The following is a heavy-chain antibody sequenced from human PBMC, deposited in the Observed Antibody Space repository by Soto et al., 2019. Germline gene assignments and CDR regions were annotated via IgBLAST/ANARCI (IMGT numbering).Heavy chain of an antibody. J-gene: IGHJ3*02. D-gene: IGHD2-2*02. Sequence: QITLKESGPTLVKPTQTLTLTCTFSGFSLSTSGVGVGWIRQPPGKALEWLALIYWNDDKRYSPSLKSRLTITKDTSKNQVVLTMTNMDPVDTATYYCARKIVVVQAAIAAFDIWGQGTMFTVYS. CDR1: GFSLSTSGVG. CDR2: IYWNDDK. CDR3: ARKIVVVQAAIAAFDI. V-gene: IGHV2-5*01.